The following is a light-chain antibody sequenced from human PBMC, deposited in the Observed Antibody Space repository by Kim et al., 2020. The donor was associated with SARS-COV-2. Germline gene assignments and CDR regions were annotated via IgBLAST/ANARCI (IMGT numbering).Light chain of an antibody. Sequence: SASVGDRVTITCRATQSITSYLNCYQQKPGKAPKLLIYAASSLQSGVPSRFSGSESGTDFTLTISTLQPEDFATYYCQQSYSTPYTFGQGTKLEI. CDR1: QSITSY. J-gene: IGKJ2*01. V-gene: IGKV1-39*01. CDR3: QQSYSTPYT. CDR2: AAS.